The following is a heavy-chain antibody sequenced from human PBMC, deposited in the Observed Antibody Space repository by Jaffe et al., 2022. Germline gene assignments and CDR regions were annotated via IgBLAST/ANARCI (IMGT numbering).Heavy chain of an antibody. CDR2: ISYDGSNK. CDR1: GFTFSSYG. CDR3: ASQVSRQWLFDAFDI. D-gene: IGHD6-19*01. Sequence: QVQLVESGGGVVQPGRSLRLSCAASGFTFSSYGMHWVRQAPGKGLEWVAVISYDGSNKYYADSVKGRFTISRDNSKNTLYLQMNSLRAEDTAVYYCASQVSRQWLFDAFDIWGQGTMVTVSS. V-gene: IGHV3-30*03. J-gene: IGHJ3*02.